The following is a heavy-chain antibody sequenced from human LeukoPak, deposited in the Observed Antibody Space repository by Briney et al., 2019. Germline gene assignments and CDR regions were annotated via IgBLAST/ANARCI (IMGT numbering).Heavy chain of an antibody. J-gene: IGHJ5*02. V-gene: IGHV3-30*04. Sequence: GGSLRLSCAASGFTFSSYAMHWVRQAPGKGLEWVAVISYDGSNKYYADSVKGRFTISRDNSKNTLYLQMNSLRAEDTAVYYCAREPPRHCSSTSCYSQGKDPINWFDPWGQGTLVTVSS. CDR1: GFTFSSYA. D-gene: IGHD2-2*01. CDR3: AREPPRHCSSTSCYSQGKDPINWFDP. CDR2: ISYDGSNK.